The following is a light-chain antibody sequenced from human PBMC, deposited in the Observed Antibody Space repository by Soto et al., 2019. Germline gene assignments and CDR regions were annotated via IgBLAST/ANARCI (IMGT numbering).Light chain of an antibody. J-gene: IGLJ1*01. CDR3: NSFTSSSTYV. CDR1: SSDVGGYKY. Sequence: QSALTQPASVSGSPGQSITISCTGTSSDVGGYKYVSWYQQHPGKAPKLMIYEVSNRPSGVSNRFSGSKSGNTASLTISGLQAGDETDYYCNSFTSSSTYVFGTGTKLTVL. CDR2: EVS. V-gene: IGLV2-14*01.